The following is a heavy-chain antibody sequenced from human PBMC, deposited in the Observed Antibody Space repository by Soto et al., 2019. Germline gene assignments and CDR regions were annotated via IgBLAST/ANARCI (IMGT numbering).Heavy chain of an antibody. V-gene: IGHV4-59*01. CDR2: VYYSGST. D-gene: IGHD6-19*01. CDR3: ARGRQWLDD. CDR1: GGSISGYY. J-gene: IGHJ4*02. Sequence: QVQLQESGPGLVKPSETLSLTCTVSGGSISGYYWSWIRQPPEKGLEWIGYVYYSGSTNYNPSLKSRVTISVGTSKNQFSLELNSVTAADTAVYYCARGRQWLDDWGQGTLVTVSS.